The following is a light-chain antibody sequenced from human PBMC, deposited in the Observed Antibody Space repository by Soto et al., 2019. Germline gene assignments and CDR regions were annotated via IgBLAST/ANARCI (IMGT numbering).Light chain of an antibody. CDR2: GAS. CDR1: QSVSIY. J-gene: IGKJ4*01. V-gene: IGKV3-20*01. CDR3: QQYGSSPST. Sequence: EIVLTQSTGTLSLSPGERATISCRASQSVSIYLAWYQQKPGQAPRLLISGASSRATGIPDRFSGSGSGTDFTLTIRRLEPEDFAVYYCQQYGSSPSTFGGGTKVEIK.